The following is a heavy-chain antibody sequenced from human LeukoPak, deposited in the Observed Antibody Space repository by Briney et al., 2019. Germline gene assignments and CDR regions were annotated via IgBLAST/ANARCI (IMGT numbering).Heavy chain of an antibody. Sequence: SGGSLRLSCAASGFTFSSYTMKWVRQAPGKGLEWVSTISGSGGSPYYADSVKGRFTISRDNSKNTLYLQMNSLRAEDTAVFYCAKAQHSSIWGYFDYRGQGTLVTVSS. CDR3: AKAQHSSIWGYFDY. J-gene: IGHJ4*02. CDR1: GFTFSSYT. D-gene: IGHD6-13*01. V-gene: IGHV3-23*01. CDR2: ISGSGGSP.